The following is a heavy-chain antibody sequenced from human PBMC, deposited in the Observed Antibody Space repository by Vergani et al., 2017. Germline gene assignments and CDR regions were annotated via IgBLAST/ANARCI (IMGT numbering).Heavy chain of an antibody. V-gene: IGHV4-38-2*01. CDR3: VRTVALWFGETKDGGWFDP. CDR2: IYHTGSA. CDR1: GYSITSGYY. J-gene: IGHJ5*02. Sequence: QVQLLESGPGLLKPSETLSLTCSVSGYSITSGYYWGWIRQPPGRGLEWIGSIYHTGSAYYNPSLKSRVTVSVDTSMNQVSLKLNSVTAADTAVYHCVRTVALWFGETKDGGWFDPWGQGTLVTVTS. D-gene: IGHD3-10*01.